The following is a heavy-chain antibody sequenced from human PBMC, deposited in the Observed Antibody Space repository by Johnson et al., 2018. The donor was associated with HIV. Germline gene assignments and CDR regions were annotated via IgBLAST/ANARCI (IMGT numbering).Heavy chain of an antibody. CDR1: GFTFHDYG. J-gene: IGHJ3*02. CDR2: INWNGGST. D-gene: IGHD5-24*01. V-gene: IGHV3-20*04. Sequence: VYLVESGGGVIRPGGSLRLSCAASGFTFHDYGMSWVRQAPGKGLEWVSGINWNGGSTGYADSVKGRFTISRDNAKNSLYLQMNSLRAEDTAVYYCARDRVYDLVEMATSMRRDPGAFDIWGQGTMVTVSS. CDR3: ARDRVYDLVEMATSMRRDPGAFDI.